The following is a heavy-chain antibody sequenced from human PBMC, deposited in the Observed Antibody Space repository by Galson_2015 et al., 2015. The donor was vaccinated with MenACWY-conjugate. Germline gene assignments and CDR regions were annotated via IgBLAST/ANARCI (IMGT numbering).Heavy chain of an antibody. CDR2: ISYDGSNK. D-gene: IGHD2/OR15-2a*01. J-gene: IGHJ6*02. Sequence: SLRLSCAASGFTFGSYGMHWVRQAPGKGLEWVAVISYDGSNKYYADSVKGRFTISRDNSKNTLYLQMNSLRAEDTAVYYCAKDLSHSWAYYGMDVWGQGTTVTVSS. CDR1: GFTFGSYG. CDR3: AKDLSHSWAYYGMDV. V-gene: IGHV3-30*18.